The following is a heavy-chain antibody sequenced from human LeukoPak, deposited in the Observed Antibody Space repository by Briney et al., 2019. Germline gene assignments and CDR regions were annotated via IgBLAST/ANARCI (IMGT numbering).Heavy chain of an antibody. D-gene: IGHD5-18*01. Sequence: GGSLRLSCAASGFTFSSYSMNWVRQAPGKGLEWVSYISSSSSTIYYADSVKGRFTISRDNAKNSLYLQMNSLRGEDTAVYYCASTTMAIPGDYWGQGTLVTVSS. CDR3: ASTTMAIPGDY. V-gene: IGHV3-48*01. CDR1: GFTFSSYS. J-gene: IGHJ4*02. CDR2: ISSSSSTI.